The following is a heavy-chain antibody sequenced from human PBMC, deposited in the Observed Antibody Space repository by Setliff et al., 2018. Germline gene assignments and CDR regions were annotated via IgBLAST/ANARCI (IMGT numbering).Heavy chain of an antibody. V-gene: IGHV4-39*01. CDR1: GGSISSSEFY. CDR3: ARHDARGYYYYMDV. J-gene: IGHJ6*03. Sequence: KASETLSLTCTVSGGSISSSEFYWGWIRQPPGKGLEWIGSIYYSRTTYYNPSLKSPVTISIDTSKNQFSLKLSSVTAADTAIYYCARHDARGYYYYMDVWGEGTTVTVSS. D-gene: IGHD3-10*01. CDR2: IYYSRTT.